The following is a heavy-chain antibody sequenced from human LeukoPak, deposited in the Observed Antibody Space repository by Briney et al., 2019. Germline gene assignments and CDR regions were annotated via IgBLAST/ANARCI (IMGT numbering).Heavy chain of an antibody. CDR2: ISGDGGST. D-gene: IGHD3-16*01. Sequence: GGSLRHSCAASGFTFDDYAMHWVRQAPGKGLEWVSLISGDGGSTYYADSVKGRFTISRDNSKNSLYLQMNSLRTEDTALYYCAKDKDNYVWGPLSTVYGMDVWGQGTTVTVSS. J-gene: IGHJ6*02. CDR1: GFTFDDYA. V-gene: IGHV3-43*02. CDR3: AKDKDNYVWGPLSTVYGMDV.